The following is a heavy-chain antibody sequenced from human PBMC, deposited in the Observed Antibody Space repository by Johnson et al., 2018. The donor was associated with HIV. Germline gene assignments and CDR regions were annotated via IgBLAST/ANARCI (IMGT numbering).Heavy chain of an antibody. V-gene: IGHV3-9*01. CDR3: AKARVRYSSDVDALDI. D-gene: IGHD6-19*01. Sequence: VQLVESGGGLVKPGGSLRLSCAASGFTFHDSYMSWIRQAPGKGLEWVSGISWNSDNIAYADSVRGRFTIARDNAKNSLHLQMNSLRAEDTAFYYCAKARVRYSSDVDALDIWGQGTMVIVSS. J-gene: IGHJ3*02. CDR1: GFTFHDSY. CDR2: ISWNSDNI.